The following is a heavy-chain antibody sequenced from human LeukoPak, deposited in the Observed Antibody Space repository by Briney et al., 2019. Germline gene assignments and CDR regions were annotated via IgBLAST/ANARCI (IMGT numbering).Heavy chain of an antibody. J-gene: IGHJ4*02. Sequence: PGGSLRLSCAASGFTFSSYAMSWVRQAPGKGLEWVSAISGSGGSTYYADSVKGRFTISRDNSKNTLYLQMNSLRAEDTALYYCAKISDFYGSGTDWGQGTLVTVSS. CDR1: GFTFSSYA. V-gene: IGHV3-23*01. D-gene: IGHD3-10*01. CDR2: ISGSGGST. CDR3: AKISDFYGSGTD.